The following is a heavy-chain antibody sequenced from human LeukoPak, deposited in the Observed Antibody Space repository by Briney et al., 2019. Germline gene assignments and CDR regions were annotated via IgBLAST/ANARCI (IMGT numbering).Heavy chain of an antibody. CDR1: ELTFMNYA. J-gene: IGHJ4*02. CDR3: KTPTVREGDSYLVY. V-gene: IGHV3-33*01. Sequence: PGRSLRLSLAATELTFMNYAIHGGRQAPGKGLEWVAGIWYDVTNKYYADSVKGRFTISRDNSRNTLYLQMTSLSAEDTAVFYSKTPTVREGDSYLVYCGQGTLVTVSS. D-gene: IGHD5-24*01. CDR2: IWYDVTNK.